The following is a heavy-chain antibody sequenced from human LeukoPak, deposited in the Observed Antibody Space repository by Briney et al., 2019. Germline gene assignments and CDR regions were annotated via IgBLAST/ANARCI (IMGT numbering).Heavy chain of an antibody. J-gene: IGHJ4*02. CDR3: ARSSSSWN. Sequence: PSQTLSLTCTVSGGSISSGSYYWSWIRQPAGKGLEWIGRIYTSGSTNYNPSLMSRVTISVDTSKNQFSLKLSSVTAADTAVYYCARSSSSWNWGQGTLVTVSS. CDR1: GGSISSGSYY. CDR2: IYTSGST. V-gene: IGHV4-61*02. D-gene: IGHD6-13*01.